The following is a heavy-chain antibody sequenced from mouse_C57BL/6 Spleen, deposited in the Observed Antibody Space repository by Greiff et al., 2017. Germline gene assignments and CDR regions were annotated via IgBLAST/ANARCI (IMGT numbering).Heavy chain of an antibody. CDR1: GFNIKDDY. Sequence: EVKLMESGAELVRPGASVKLSCTASGFNIKDDYMHWVKQRPEQGPEWIGWIDPENGDTEYASKFQGKATITADTSSNTAYLQLSSLTSEDTAVYYCTPFAYWGQGTLVTVSA. CDR2: IDPENGDT. J-gene: IGHJ3*01. V-gene: IGHV14-4*01. CDR3: TPFAY.